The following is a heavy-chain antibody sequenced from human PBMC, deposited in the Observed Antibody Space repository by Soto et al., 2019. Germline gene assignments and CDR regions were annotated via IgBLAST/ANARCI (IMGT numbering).Heavy chain of an antibody. CDR3: GRDFDY. CDR2: ISTSGST. CDR1: GASTSSYY. V-gene: IGHV4-4*07. Sequence: PSETLSLTCTVSGASTSSYYWSWIRQPSGKGLEWIGRISTSGSTSYNPSLKSRVTMSLDTSKNQFSLNLNSVTAADTAAYYCGRDFDYWGQGTLVTVSS. J-gene: IGHJ4*02.